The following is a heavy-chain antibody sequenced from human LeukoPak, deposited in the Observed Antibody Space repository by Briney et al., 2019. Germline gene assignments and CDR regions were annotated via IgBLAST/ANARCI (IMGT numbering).Heavy chain of an antibody. CDR2: INHSGST. D-gene: IGHD3-22*01. CDR3: ARRPPRHYYDSSGPVGY. Sequence: SETLSLTCAVYGGSFSGYYWSWIRQPPGKGLEWIGEINHSGSTNYTPSLKSRVTISVDTSKNQFSLKLSSVTAADTAVYYCARRPPRHYYDSSGPVGYWGQGTLVTVSS. V-gene: IGHV4-34*01. J-gene: IGHJ4*02. CDR1: GGSFSGYY.